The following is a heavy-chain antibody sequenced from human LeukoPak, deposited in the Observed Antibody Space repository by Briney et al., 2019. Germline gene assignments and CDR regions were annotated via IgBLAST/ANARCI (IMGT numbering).Heavy chain of an antibody. CDR1: GGSISSSSYY. Sequence: SETLSLTCTVSGGSISSSSYYWGWIRQPPGKGLEWIGSIYYSGSTYYNPSLKSRVTISVDTSKNQFSLKLSSVTAADTAVYYCAREGSYRLFDYWGQGTLVTVSS. CDR2: IYYSGST. D-gene: IGHD1-26*01. CDR3: AREGSYRLFDY. V-gene: IGHV4-39*07. J-gene: IGHJ4*02.